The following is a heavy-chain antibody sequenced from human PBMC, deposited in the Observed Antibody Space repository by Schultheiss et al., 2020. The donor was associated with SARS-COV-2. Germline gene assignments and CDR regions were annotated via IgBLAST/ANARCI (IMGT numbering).Heavy chain of an antibody. J-gene: IGHJ3*02. CDR3: ARDSLGAFDI. Sequence: SETLSLTCTVSGGSISSSSYYWGWIRQPPGKGLEWIGYIYYSGSTYYNPSLKSRVTISVDTSKNQFSLKLSSVTAADTAVYYCARDSLGAFDIWGQGTMVTVSS. CDR2: IYYSGST. CDR1: GGSISSSSYY. D-gene: IGHD3-16*01. V-gene: IGHV4-31*03.